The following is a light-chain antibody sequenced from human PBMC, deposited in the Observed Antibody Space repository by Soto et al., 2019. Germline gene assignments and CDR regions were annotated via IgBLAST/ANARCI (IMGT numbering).Light chain of an antibody. Sequence: EIVLTQSPATLSLSPGERATLSCRASQSVSSYFAWYQQKPGQAPRLLIYDASNRATGIPDRFSGSGSGTDFTLTISSLESEDFAVYYCLQRSNWPLTFGGGTKVEIK. CDR1: QSVSSY. J-gene: IGKJ4*01. CDR3: LQRSNWPLT. CDR2: DAS. V-gene: IGKV3-11*01.